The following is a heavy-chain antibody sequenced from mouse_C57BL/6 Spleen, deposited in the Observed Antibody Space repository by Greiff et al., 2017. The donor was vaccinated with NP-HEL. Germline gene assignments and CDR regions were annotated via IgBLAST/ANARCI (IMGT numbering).Heavy chain of an antibody. V-gene: IGHV1-53*01. CDR1: GYTFTSYW. CDR2: INPSNGGT. Sequence: QVQLKQPGTELVKPGASVKLSCKASGYTFTSYWMHWVKQRPGQGLEWIGNINPSNGGTNYNEKFKSKATLTVDKSSSTAYMQLSSLTSEDSAVYYCARSGLRRETWFAYWGQGTLVTVSA. J-gene: IGHJ3*01. CDR3: ARSGLRRETWFAY. D-gene: IGHD2-12*01.